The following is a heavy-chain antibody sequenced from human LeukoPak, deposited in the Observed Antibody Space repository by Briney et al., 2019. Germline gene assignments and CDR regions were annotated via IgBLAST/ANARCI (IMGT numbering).Heavy chain of an antibody. CDR1: GFTFSSYE. J-gene: IGHJ6*02. CDR2: ISSSGSTI. CDR3: ARDGYCSGGSCYYYYGMDV. Sequence: GGSLRLSCAASGFTFSSYEMNWVRQAPGKGLERVSYISSSGSTIYYADSVKGRFTISRDNAKNSLYLQMNSLRAEDTAVYYCARDGYCSGGSCYYYYGMDVWGQGTTVTVSS. D-gene: IGHD2-15*01. V-gene: IGHV3-48*03.